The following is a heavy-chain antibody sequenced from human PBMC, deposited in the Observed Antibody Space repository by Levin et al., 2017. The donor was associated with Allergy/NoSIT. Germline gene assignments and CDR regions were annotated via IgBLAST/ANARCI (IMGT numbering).Heavy chain of an antibody. CDR2: ISFDGTNK. D-gene: IGHD1-1*01. V-gene: IGHV3-30*04. CDR1: GFNFRAYA. J-gene: IGHJ4*02. Sequence: PGGSLRLSCAASGFNFRAYAMHWVRQAPGKGLEWLAIISFDGTNKYSADSVKGRFTVSRDNSNNTLHLEMHGLRTTDTAVYYCAREGALDTEGSSFDYWGRGTQVTVSS. CDR3: AREGALDTEGSSFDY.